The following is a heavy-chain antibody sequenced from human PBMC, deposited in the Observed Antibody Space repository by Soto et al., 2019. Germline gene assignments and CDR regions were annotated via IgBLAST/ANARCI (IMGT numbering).Heavy chain of an antibody. V-gene: IGHV3-23*01. CDR2: ISAGGDRT. CDR1: GFTFSHYP. J-gene: IGHJ4*02. CDR3: ARRV. Sequence: EVQVSESGGGLVQPGGSLRLSCATSGFTFSHYPMNWVRQAPGKGLEWVSSISAGGDRTYYADSVKGRFTIFRDNSKNSVSLQMNSLRVEDTAVYYCARRVWGQGTLVTVSS.